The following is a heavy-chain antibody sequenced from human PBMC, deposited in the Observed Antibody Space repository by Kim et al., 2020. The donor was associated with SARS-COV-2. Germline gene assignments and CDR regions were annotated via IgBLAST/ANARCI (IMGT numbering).Heavy chain of an antibody. J-gene: IGHJ4*02. CDR3: ARARGVDY. Sequence: GGSLRLSCAASGFTFSSYSMSWVRQAPGKGLEWVANIKQDGSEKYYVDSVKGRFTISRDNAKNSLYLQMNSLRAEDTAVYYCARARGVDYWGQGTLATGS. D-gene: IGHD3-16*01. V-gene: IGHV3-7*01. CDR2: IKQDGSEK. CDR1: GFTFSSYS.